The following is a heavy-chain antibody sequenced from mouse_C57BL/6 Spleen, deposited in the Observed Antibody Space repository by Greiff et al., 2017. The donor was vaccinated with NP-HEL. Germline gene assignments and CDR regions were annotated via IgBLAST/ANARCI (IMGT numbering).Heavy chain of an antibody. D-gene: IGHD2-3*01. CDR3: ARGVGWLSYDGYYFDY. V-gene: IGHV5-4*03. J-gene: IGHJ2*01. Sequence: EVRLVESGGGLVKPGGSLKLSCAASGFTFSSYAMSWVRQTPEKRLEWVATISDGGSYTYYPDNVKGRFTISRDNAKNNLYLQMSHLKSEDTAMYYCARGVGWLSYDGYYFDYWGQGTTLTVSS. CDR2: ISDGGSYT. CDR1: GFTFSSYA.